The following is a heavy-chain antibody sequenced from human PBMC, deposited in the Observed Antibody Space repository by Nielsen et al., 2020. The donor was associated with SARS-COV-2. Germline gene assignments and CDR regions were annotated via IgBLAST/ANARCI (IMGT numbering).Heavy chain of an antibody. V-gene: IGHV4-39*01. CDR3: ASGAMIVVVITGFDY. J-gene: IGHJ4*02. D-gene: IGHD3-22*01. Sequence: SETLSLTCTVSGVSISSSSYYWGWIRQPPGKGLEWIGSIYYSGSTYYNPSLKSRVTISVDTSKNQFSLKQSSVTAADTAVYYCASGAMIVVVITGFDYWGQGTLVTVSS. CDR1: GVSISSSSYY. CDR2: IYYSGST.